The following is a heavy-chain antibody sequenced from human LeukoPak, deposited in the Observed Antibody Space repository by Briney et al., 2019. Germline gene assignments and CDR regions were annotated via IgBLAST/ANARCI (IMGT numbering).Heavy chain of an antibody. J-gene: IGHJ4*02. Sequence: PGGSLRLSCAASGFTFSNYAMSWVRQAPGKGLEWVSVISGSGGSTNFADSVKGRFTSSRDNSKNTLYLQMHSLRVEDTAVYYCAQGILGYSYGAFDHWGQGTLVTVSS. V-gene: IGHV3-23*01. CDR3: AQGILGYSYGAFDH. CDR1: GFTFSNYA. D-gene: IGHD5-18*01. CDR2: ISGSGGST.